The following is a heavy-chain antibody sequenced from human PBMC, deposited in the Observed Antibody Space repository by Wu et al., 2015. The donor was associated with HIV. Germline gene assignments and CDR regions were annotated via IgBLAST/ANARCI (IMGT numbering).Heavy chain of an antibody. V-gene: IGHV4-38-2*01. CDR1: GTSVSSDYY. D-gene: IGHD5-12*01. Sequence: QVQLQESGPGLVKPSETLSLTCVVSGTSVSSDYYWGWIRQTPGKGLEWIGTLYHTGSTNYNRSLKSRVTLSVDTSKNQFSLKVTSVTAADTAVYFCARGDYVDIVAKISPGFDSWGQGTLVTVSS. CDR3: ARGDYVDIVAKISPGFDS. J-gene: IGHJ4*02. CDR2: LYHTGST.